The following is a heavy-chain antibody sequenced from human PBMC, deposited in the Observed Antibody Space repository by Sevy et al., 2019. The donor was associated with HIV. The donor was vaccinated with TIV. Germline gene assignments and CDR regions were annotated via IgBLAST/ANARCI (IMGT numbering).Heavy chain of an antibody. CDR3: ATTKDYYESSGSPFDD. Sequence: ASVKVSCKVSGKKVTQLAMHWVRQAPGKELEWMATFDPEDGETFYAQNFQGRVTMTEDTSRDTAYMELSSLRSEDAAVYYCATTKDYYESSGSPFDDWGQGTLVTVSS. CDR1: GKKVTQLA. D-gene: IGHD3-22*01. J-gene: IGHJ4*02. V-gene: IGHV1-24*01. CDR2: FDPEDGET.